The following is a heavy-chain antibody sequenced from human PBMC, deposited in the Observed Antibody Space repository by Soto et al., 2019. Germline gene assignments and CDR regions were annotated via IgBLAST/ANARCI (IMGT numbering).Heavy chain of an antibody. J-gene: IGHJ4*02. CDR3: VKNLMAFNSGSADLDF. CDR2: ISYDGDNK. CDR1: GFTFSNYG. V-gene: IGHV3-30*19. D-gene: IGHD3-10*01. Sequence: GGSLRLSCTPSGFTFSNYGLHWVRQAPGKGLEWVAVISYDGDNKYYTDSARGRFTISRDNFKNMLFLQMNSLRPEDTAVYYCVKNLMAFNSGSADLDFWGQGTPVTVSS.